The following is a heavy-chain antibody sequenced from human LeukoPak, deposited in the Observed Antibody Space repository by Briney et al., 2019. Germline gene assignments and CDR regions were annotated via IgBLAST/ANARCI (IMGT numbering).Heavy chain of an antibody. D-gene: IGHD1-26*01. J-gene: IGHJ4*02. CDR3: AKDTGRVGATRYFDY. Sequence: GGSLRLSCAASGFTFSSYGMHWVRQAPGKGLEWVAVISYDGSNKYYADSAKGRFTISRDNSKNTLYLQMNSLRAEDTAVYYCAKDTGRVGATRYFDYWGQGTLVTVSS. CDR2: ISYDGSNK. V-gene: IGHV3-30*18. CDR1: GFTFSSYG.